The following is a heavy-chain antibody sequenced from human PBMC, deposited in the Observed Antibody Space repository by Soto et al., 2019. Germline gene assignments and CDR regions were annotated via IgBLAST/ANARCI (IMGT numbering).Heavy chain of an antibody. CDR1: GGSISSGGYY. J-gene: IGHJ4*02. Sequence: PSETLSLTCTVSGGSISSGGYYWSWIRQHPGKGLEWIGYIFYSGTTYYNPSLKSRVTISVDTSKNQFSLKLSSVTAADTAVYYCARGPVGDYILDYWGQGTLVTVSS. CDR2: IFYSGTT. V-gene: IGHV4-31*03. CDR3: ARGPVGDYILDY. D-gene: IGHD4-17*01.